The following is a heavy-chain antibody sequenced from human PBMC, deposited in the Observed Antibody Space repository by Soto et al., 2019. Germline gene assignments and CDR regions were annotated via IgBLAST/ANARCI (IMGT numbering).Heavy chain of an antibody. J-gene: IGHJ6*01. CDR2: IYYSGST. CDR1: VGSISSYY. V-gene: IGHV4-59*01. Sequence: PSETLGLTCTVSVGSISSYYWSWIRQPPGKGLEWIGYIYYSGSTNYNPSLKSRVTIPVDTSKNQFSLKLSSVTAADTAVYYCARDKSGMDVWGQGTTVTVSS. CDR3: ARDKSGMDV.